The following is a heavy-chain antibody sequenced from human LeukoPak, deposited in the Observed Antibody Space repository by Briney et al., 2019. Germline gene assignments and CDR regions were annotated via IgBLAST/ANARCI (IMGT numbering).Heavy chain of an antibody. J-gene: IGHJ4*02. CDR3: AKDKGDTDYWGPFDS. V-gene: IGHV1-8*01. CDR1: GYTFTGYD. D-gene: IGHD1-26*01. Sequence: ASVKVSCKASGYTFTGYDINWVRQATGQGLEWMGWMNPNSGNTGYAQKFQGRVTMTRYTAISTAYLELNSLRAEDRAVYYCAKDKGDTDYWGPFDSWGQGTLVIVSS. CDR2: MNPNSGNT.